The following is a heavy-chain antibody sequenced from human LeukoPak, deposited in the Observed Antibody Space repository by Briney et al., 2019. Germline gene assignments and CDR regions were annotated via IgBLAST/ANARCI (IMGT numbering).Heavy chain of an antibody. Sequence: HTGMSLRLSCGTSGFTFDNYAMHWIRQAPGKGLEWVSGITWNSGTVAHADSVRGRFTISRDNAKRSLYLQMENLRSEDTAFYYCARDSTIVVWGQGTLVTVSS. J-gene: IGHJ4*02. CDR3: ARDSTIVV. D-gene: IGHD1-26*01. V-gene: IGHV3-9*01. CDR2: ITWNSGTV. CDR1: GFTFDNYA.